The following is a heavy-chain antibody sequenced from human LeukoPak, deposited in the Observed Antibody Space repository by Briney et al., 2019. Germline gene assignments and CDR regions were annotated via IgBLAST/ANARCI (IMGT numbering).Heavy chain of an antibody. CDR3: ARVAYSSGWYDSYFDY. CDR2: IYYSGST. D-gene: IGHD6-19*01. Sequence: SETLSLTCTVSGGSISSSSYYWGWIRQPPGKGLEWIGSIYYSGSTYYNPSLKSRVTISVDTSKNQFSLKLSSVTAADTAVYYCARVAYSSGWYDSYFDYWGQGTLVTVSS. V-gene: IGHV4-39*07. CDR1: GGSISSSSYY. J-gene: IGHJ4*02.